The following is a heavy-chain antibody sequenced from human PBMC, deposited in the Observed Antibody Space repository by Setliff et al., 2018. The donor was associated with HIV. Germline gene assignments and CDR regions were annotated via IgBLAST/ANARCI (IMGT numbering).Heavy chain of an antibody. CDR1: GGSFRGYY. D-gene: IGHD2-8*02. CDR3: ARVSSTYWYSIFRNYYYHMDV. Sequence: SETLSLTCAVYGGSFRGYYWNWIRQPAGQGLEWIGYIYYSGSTNYNPALKSRVSISVDTSKTQFSLKLSSVTAADTAVYYCARVSSTYWYSIFRNYYYHMDVWGKGTTVTVSS. V-gene: IGHV4-59*12. CDR2: IYYSGST. J-gene: IGHJ6*03.